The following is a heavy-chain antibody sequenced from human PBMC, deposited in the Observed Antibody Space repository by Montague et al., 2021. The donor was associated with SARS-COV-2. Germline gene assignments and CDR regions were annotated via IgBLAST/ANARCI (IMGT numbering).Heavy chain of an antibody. V-gene: IGHV4-39*01. CDR2: ISYSGST. D-gene: IGHD1-1*01. Sequence: SGTLSLTCVVSSGSISPSDTHYWGWVRQAPGQGLEWIATISYSGSTSYHPPLRSRVTIPVDTSKNQISLNLRSVTAADTSVYYCARHSTTHAFDPWGQGILVTVSS. CDR3: ARHSTTHAFDP. CDR1: SGSISPSDTHY. J-gene: IGHJ5*02.